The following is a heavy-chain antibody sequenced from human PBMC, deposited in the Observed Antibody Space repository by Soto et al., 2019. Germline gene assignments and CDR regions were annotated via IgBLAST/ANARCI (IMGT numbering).Heavy chain of an antibody. CDR3: ARALPRNYEGTHNCFDP. CDR1: GGSISSYY. D-gene: IGHD3-3*01. V-gene: IGHV4-59*12. CDR2: IYYSGST. J-gene: IGHJ5*02. Sequence: QVQLQESGPGLVKPSEALSLTCTVSGGSISSYYWSWIRQPPGKGLEWIGYIYYSGSTNYNPSLKSRVTISVDTSKNQFSLKLSSVTAADTAVYYCARALPRNYEGTHNCFDPWGQGTLVTVSS.